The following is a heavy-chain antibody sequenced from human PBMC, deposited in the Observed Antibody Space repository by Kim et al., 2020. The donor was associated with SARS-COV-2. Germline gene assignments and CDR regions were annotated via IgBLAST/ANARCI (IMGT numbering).Heavy chain of an antibody. D-gene: IGHD3-10*01. CDR1: GFTFGDYA. J-gene: IGHJ4*02. CDR2: IRSKASGGTT. Sequence: GGSLRLSCTASGFTFGDYAMSWFRQAPGKGLEWVGFIRSKASGGTTEYAASVKGRFTISRDDSQSIAYLQMNSLKTEDTAVYYCTSGFAVRGVIRRDIDYCGQGTLVTGSS. CDR3: TSGFAVRGVIRRDIDY. V-gene: IGHV3-49*03.